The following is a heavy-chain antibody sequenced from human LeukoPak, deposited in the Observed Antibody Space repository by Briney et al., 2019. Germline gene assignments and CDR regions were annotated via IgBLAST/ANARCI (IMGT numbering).Heavy chain of an antibody. J-gene: IGHJ4*02. D-gene: IGHD2-2*01. CDR3: AKDCSSTSCYRSGGY. Sequence: GGSLRLSCAASEFTFSNYWLNWVRQAPGKGLEWVSAISGSGGSTYYADSVKGRFTISRDNSKNTLYLQMNSLRAEDTAVYYCAKDCSSTSCYRSGGYWGQGTLVTVSS. CDR1: EFTFSNYW. CDR2: ISGSGGST. V-gene: IGHV3-23*01.